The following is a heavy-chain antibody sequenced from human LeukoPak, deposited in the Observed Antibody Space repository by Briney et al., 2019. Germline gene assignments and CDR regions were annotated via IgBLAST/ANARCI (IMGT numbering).Heavy chain of an antibody. V-gene: IGHV4-30-4*01. D-gene: IGHD1-26*01. CDR3: ARPSRVGAIGYFQH. Sequence: SETLSLTCTVSGYSISSGYYWSWIRQPPGKGLEWIGYIYSSGSTYYNPSLKSRVTISVDTSKNQFSLKLNSVTAADTAVYYCARPSRVGAIGYFQHWGQGTLVTVSS. CDR2: IYSSGST. J-gene: IGHJ1*01. CDR1: GYSISSGYY.